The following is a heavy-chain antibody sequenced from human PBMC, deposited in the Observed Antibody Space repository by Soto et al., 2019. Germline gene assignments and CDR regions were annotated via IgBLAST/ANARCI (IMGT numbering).Heavy chain of an antibody. CDR3: ARDFFDSSDYTTNWFDP. CDR2: IYHTGNA. J-gene: IGHJ5*02. Sequence: SETLSLTCSVSGDCISNRGFYWAWIRQPPGEGLEWIGSIYHTGNAYYNPSLKSRVTISVDTSKNQFSLKLTSVTAADAALYYCARDFFDSSDYTTNWFDPWGQGTLLTVSS. D-gene: IGHD3-22*01. V-gene: IGHV4-39*01. CDR1: GDCISNRGFY.